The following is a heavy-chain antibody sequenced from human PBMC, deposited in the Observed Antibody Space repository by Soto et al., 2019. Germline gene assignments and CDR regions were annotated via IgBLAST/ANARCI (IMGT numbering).Heavy chain of an antibody. Sequence: SVKVSCKASGGTFSSYAISWVRQAPGQGLEWMGGIIPIFGTANYAQKFQGRVTITADKSTSTAYMELSSLRSEDTAVYYCASGGTMTTQICFDPWGQGTPVTVSS. CDR1: GGTFSSYA. V-gene: IGHV1-69*06. CDR2: IIPIFGTA. J-gene: IGHJ5*02. D-gene: IGHD3-22*01. CDR3: ASGGTMTTQICFDP.